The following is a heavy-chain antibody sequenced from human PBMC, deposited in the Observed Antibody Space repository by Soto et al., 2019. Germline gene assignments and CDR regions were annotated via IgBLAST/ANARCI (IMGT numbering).Heavy chain of an antibody. J-gene: IGHJ4*02. V-gene: IGHV3-23*01. CDR1: GFTFSSYA. Sequence: GGSLRLSCAASGFTFSSYAMSWVRQAPGKGLEWVSAISGSGGSTYYADSVKGRFTISRDNSKNTLYLQMNSRRAEDTAVYYCAKETSFSLNCSSTSCYDGIIDYWGQGTLVTVSS. CDR2: ISGSGGST. CDR3: AKETSFSLNCSSTSCYDGIIDY. D-gene: IGHD2-2*01.